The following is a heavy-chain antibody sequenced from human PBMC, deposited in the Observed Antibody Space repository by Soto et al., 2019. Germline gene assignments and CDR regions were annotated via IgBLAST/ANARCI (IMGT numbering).Heavy chain of an antibody. D-gene: IGHD3-3*01. CDR3: ARAPFLQWLVASARWFAP. Sequence: ASVKVCCEGSGYTFTSYGISWVGHAPGQGLEWMGWISAYNGNTNYAQKLQGRVPMPTDTSTSTAYMELRSLGSDDTAVYYCARAPFLQWLVASARWFAPWVQGTLDIVSS. CDR1: GYTFTSYG. CDR2: ISAYNGNT. J-gene: IGHJ5*02. V-gene: IGHV1-18*01.